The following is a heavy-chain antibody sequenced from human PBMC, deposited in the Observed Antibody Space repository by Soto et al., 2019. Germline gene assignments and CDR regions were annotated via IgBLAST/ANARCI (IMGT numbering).Heavy chain of an antibody. D-gene: IGHD5-18*01. Sequence: QVQLVESGGGVVQPGRSLRLSCAASGFTFSSYGMHWVRQAPGKGLEWVAVISYDGSNKYYADSVKGRFTISRDNSKNTLYLQMNSLRAEDTAVYYCAKVFGGYSYGYDLYYYGMDVW. CDR3: AKVFGGYSYGYDLYYYGMDV. V-gene: IGHV3-30*18. CDR2: ISYDGSNK. J-gene: IGHJ6*01. CDR1: GFTFSSYG.